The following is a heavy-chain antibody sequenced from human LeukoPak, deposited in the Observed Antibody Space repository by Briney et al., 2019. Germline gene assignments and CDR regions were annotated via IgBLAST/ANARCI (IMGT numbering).Heavy chain of an antibody. CDR3: ARDSYGSGSYPTYYFDY. Sequence: ASVKVSCKASGYTFTGYYMHWVRQAPGQGLEWMGWTNPNSGGTNYAQKFQGRVTMTRDTSISTAYMELSRLRSDDTAVYYCARDSYGSGSYPTYYFDYWGQGTLVTVSS. J-gene: IGHJ4*02. D-gene: IGHD3-10*01. CDR2: TNPNSGGT. V-gene: IGHV1-2*02. CDR1: GYTFTGYY.